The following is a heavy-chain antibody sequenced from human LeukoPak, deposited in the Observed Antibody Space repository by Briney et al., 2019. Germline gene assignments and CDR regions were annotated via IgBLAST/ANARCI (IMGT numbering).Heavy chain of an antibody. CDR2: ISSSSSYI. J-gene: IGHJ5*02. D-gene: IGHD6-19*01. V-gene: IGHV3-21*01. CDR3: ARDRKFLAVAGTDWFDP. Sequence: PGGSLRLSCAASGFTFSRYSRSWVRQAPGKGVEWVSYISSSSSYIYYAHSLNGRFTLSRDTPNNSLYLQMNSLIAEDTAVYYCARDRKFLAVAGTDWFDPWGQGTLVTVSS. CDR1: GFTFSRYS.